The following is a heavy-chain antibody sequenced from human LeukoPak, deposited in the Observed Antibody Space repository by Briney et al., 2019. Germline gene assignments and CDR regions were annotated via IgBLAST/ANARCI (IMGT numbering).Heavy chain of an antibody. Sequence: GASVKVSCRASGFTFTSYAVSWVRQAAGQGLEWMGWIIPITDSTAYARKFQGRVTMTRDTSTGTAYMELTSLRSEDTAVYYCVRDGEGVAISGNYCFDPWGQGTLVTVSS. CDR3: VRDGEGVAISGNYCFDP. V-gene: IGHV1-8*01. D-gene: IGHD1-20*01. CDR2: IIPITDST. J-gene: IGHJ5*02. CDR1: GFTFTSYA.